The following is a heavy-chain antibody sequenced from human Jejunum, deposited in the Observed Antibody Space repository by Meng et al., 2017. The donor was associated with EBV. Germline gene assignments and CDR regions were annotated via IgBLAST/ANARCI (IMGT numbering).Heavy chain of an antibody. J-gene: IGHJ5*02. V-gene: IGHV4-34*01. CDR2: INHSGST. CDR3: AREARSSGYHPGIGP. CDR1: RGFVSGYY. D-gene: IGHD3-22*01. Sequence: QVPLELGCAGLFKRSATLSLTCAMYRGFVSGYYWSWIRQPPGKGLEWIGEINHSGSTNYNPSLKSRVTISVDTSKIQFSLKLSSVTAADTAVYYCAREARSSGYHPGIGPWGQGTLVTVSS.